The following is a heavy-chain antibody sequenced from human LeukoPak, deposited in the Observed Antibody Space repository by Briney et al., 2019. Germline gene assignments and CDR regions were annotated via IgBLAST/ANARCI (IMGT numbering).Heavy chain of an antibody. J-gene: IGHJ4*02. V-gene: IGHV3-43D*03. D-gene: IGHD3-10*01. Sequence: GGSLRLSCAASGFSFEDYAMHWVRQAPGKGLEWVSLISWDGGSTYYADSVKGRFTISRDNSKNSLYLQMNSLRGEDTALYYCAKDGRYYGSGSYSLPDYWGQGTLVTVSS. CDR1: GFSFEDYA. CDR3: AKDGRYYGSGSYSLPDY. CDR2: ISWDGGST.